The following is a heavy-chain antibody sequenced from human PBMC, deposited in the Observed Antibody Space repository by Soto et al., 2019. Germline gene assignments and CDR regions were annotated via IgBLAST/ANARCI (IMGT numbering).Heavy chain of an antibody. CDR3: AKDLQSYGDYDYYCYGMDV. Sequence: PGGSLRLSCAASGVTFSTYGMHGVRQTPGKGLEWVAVISYDGTNKFYSDSVKGRFTISRDNFKNTLTLQMNSLRADDTAVYSCAKDLQSYGDYDYYCYGMDVWGLGTRVTVSS. D-gene: IGHD4-17*01. CDR2: ISYDGTNK. CDR1: GVTFSTYG. V-gene: IGHV3-30*18. J-gene: IGHJ6*02.